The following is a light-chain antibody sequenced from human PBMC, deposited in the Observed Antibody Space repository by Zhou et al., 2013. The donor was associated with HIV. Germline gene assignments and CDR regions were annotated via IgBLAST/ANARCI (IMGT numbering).Light chain of an antibody. CDR2: DAS. Sequence: AIQLTQSPSSLSASVEDRVTITCRASQGISSALAWYQQKPGKVPKLLIYDASSLESGVPSRFSGSGSGTDFTLTISSLQPEDFATYYCQHFDGYPITFGQGTRLEIK. V-gene: IGKV1-13*02. CDR3: QHFDGYPIT. CDR1: QGISSA. J-gene: IGKJ5*01.